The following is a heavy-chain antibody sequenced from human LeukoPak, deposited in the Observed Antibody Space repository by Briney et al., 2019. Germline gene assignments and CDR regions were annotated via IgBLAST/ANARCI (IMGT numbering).Heavy chain of an antibody. V-gene: IGHV3-30-3*01. CDR3: AKDLTNRIYYYYYGMDV. CDR2: ISYDGSNK. Sequence: PGGSLRLSCAASGFTFSSYAMHWVRQAPGKGLEWVAVISYDGSNKYYADSVKGRFTISRDNSKNTLYLQMNSLRAEDTAVYYCAKDLTNRIYYYYYGMDVWGQGTTVTVSS. D-gene: IGHD4/OR15-4a*01. J-gene: IGHJ6*02. CDR1: GFTFSSYA.